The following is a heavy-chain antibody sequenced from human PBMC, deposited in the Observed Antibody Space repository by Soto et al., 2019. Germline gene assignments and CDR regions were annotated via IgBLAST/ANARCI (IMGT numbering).Heavy chain of an antibody. CDR2: INPDGRVA. CDR1: GCSFSNYW. V-gene: IGHV3-7*01. Sequence: PGGSLRLSCAVSGCSFSNYWMSWVRQAPGKGLEWVANINPDGRVAFYADSLKGRSTISRDNARNSLYLQMKSLGAEDTALYYCVRDGASLINVFFGMDVWGQGTTVTVSS. J-gene: IGHJ6*02. CDR3: VRDGASLINVFFGMDV. D-gene: IGHD2-8*01.